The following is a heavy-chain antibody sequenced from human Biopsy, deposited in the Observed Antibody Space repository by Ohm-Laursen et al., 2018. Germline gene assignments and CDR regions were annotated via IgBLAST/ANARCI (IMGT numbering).Heavy chain of an antibody. CDR2: ISETSSNI. CDR3: ARDSSRRAREGGMDV. D-gene: IGHD6-6*01. J-gene: IGHJ6*02. V-gene: IGHV3-21*01. Sequence: SLRLSCAASGFSVSSYDMNWVRQAPGKGLEWISYISETSSNIYDADSVRGRFTVARDIAKNSLCLQLNSLRVEDTAVYYCARDSSRRAREGGMDVWGQGTTVTVSS. CDR1: GFSVSSYD.